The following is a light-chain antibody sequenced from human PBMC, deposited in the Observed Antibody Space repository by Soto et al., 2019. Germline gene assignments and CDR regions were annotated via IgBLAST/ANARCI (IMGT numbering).Light chain of an antibody. Sequence: DIVMTQSPDSLAVSLGERAIIHCKSSQSVLFSSNNKNYLAWYQQRPGQPPKLLIYWASTRHSGVPDRFSGSGSGTDFPLTIRSLQAEDVAVYYCHKYYSPPQPLGHGTKVEIK. J-gene: IGKJ1*01. V-gene: IGKV4-1*01. CDR3: HKYYSPPQP. CDR2: WAS. CDR1: QSVLFSSNNKNY.